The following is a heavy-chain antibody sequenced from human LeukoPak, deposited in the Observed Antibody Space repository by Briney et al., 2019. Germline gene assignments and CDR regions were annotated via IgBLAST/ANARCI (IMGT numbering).Heavy chain of an antibody. CDR2: ISGSGGST. D-gene: IGHD6-25*01. J-gene: IGHJ4*02. V-gene: IGHV3-23*01. CDR3: AKTYHPSGLYYFDY. CDR1: GFTFSDYY. Sequence: SGGSLRLSCAASGFTFSDYYMSWVRQARGKGLEWVSAISGSGGSTYYADSVKGRFTTSRDNSKNTLYLQMNSLRAEDTAVYYCAKTYHPSGLYYFDYWGQGTLVTVSS.